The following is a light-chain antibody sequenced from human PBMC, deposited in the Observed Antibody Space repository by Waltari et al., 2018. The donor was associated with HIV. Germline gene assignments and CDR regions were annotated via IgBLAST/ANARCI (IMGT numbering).Light chain of an antibody. Sequence: QSALTQPRSVSESPGQSVTIPCTGTSSAVGNYNYVSWYRQYPGTAPKLIIFDVNQRPSGIPDRFSGSKSGNTASLTISGLQGEDEADYYCSSYAGRDTPNWVFGGGTKLTVL. CDR1: SSAVGNYNY. J-gene: IGLJ3*02. CDR3: SSYAGRDTPNWV. CDR2: DVN. V-gene: IGLV2-11*01.